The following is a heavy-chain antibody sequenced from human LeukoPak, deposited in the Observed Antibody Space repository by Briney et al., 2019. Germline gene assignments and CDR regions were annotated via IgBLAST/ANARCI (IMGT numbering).Heavy chain of an antibody. CDR1: GYTFTSFG. V-gene: IGHV1-69*05. CDR3: AREPRSRFGGAFDY. J-gene: IGHJ4*02. D-gene: IGHD3-16*01. Sequence: SVKVSCKASGYTFTSFGICWVRQAPGQGLEWMGRIIPIFGTANYAQKFQGRVTITTDESTSTAYMELSSLRSEDTAVYYCAREPRSRFGGAFDYWGQGTLVTVSS. CDR2: IIPIFGTA.